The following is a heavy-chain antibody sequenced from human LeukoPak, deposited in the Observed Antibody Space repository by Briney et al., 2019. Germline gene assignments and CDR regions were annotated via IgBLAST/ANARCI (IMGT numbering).Heavy chain of an antibody. CDR1: GGSFSGYY. J-gene: IGHJ3*02. V-gene: IGHV4-34*01. D-gene: IGHD3-3*01. CDR3: ARGRVAIFGVVIRAFDI. Sequence: SETLSLTCAVYGGSFSGYYWSWIRQPPGKGLEWIGEINHSGSTNYNPSLRSRVTISVGTSKNQFSLKLSSVTAADTAVYYCARGRVAIFGVVIRAFDIWGQGTMVTVSS. CDR2: INHSGST.